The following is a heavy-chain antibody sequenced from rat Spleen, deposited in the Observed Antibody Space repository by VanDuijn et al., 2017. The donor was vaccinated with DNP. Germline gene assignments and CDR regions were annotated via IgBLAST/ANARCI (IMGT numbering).Heavy chain of an antibody. V-gene: IGHV5-7*01. CDR1: SLTLSDFN. CDR2: INTDGGGT. J-gene: IGHJ2*01. Sequence: EVQLVESGGGLVQPGRSLKLSCPASSLTLSDFNMAWVRQVPKRGLEWVASINTDGGGTYYSDSVKGRFTISRNNAEKTVHLQMNSLRSEDTATYYCASWAPIAPISTSNYWGQGVMVTVSS. CDR3: ASWAPIAPISTSNY. D-gene: IGHD1-2*01.